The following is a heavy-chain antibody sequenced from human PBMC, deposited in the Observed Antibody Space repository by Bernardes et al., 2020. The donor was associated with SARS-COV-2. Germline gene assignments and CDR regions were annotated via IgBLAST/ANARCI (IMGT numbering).Heavy chain of an antibody. Sequence: SETLSLICTVSGGSISSSNYYWGWIRQAHGKGLEWIGSIYSSGNSYCSPSLQSRLTESVDTSKNQFSLSLSFVTAADTAVYYCAGSSCGIDCYIGGLRSWDYGMDVWGQGTTVTVSS. CDR2: IYSSGNS. CDR3: AGSSCGIDCYIGGLRSWDYGMDV. CDR1: GGSISSSNYY. V-gene: IGHV4-39*01. J-gene: IGHJ6*02. D-gene: IGHD2-21*02.